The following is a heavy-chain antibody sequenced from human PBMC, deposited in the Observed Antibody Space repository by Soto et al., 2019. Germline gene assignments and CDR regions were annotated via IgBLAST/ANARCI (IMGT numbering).Heavy chain of an antibody. CDR1: VFTFTSYS. J-gene: IGHJ5*02. V-gene: IGHV3-48*02. CDR3: AREIGACSDRSCYPGAYDS. Sequence: PGGSLRLSCAASVFTFTSYSMNLVRQSPGQGLEWVSYITSKSTTIKYADSVKGRFTVSRDNAKNSLYLQLNSLRDEDTAVYYCAREIGACSDRSCYPGAYDSWGQGTLVTVSS. D-gene: IGHD3-16*01. CDR2: ITSKSTTI.